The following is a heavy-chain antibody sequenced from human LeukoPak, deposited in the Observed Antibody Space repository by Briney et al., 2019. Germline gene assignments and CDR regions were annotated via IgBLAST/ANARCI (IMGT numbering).Heavy chain of an antibody. CDR2: ISGSGGST. CDR1: GFTFSSYA. J-gene: IGHJ4*02. CDR3: AKAYYNWNLFDY. V-gene: IGHV3-23*01. D-gene: IGHD1-7*01. Sequence: PGGPLRLSCAASGFTFSSYAMSWVRQAPGKGLEWVSAISGSGGSTYYADSVKGRFTISRDNSKNTLYLQMNSLRAEDTAVYYCAKAYYNWNLFDYWGQGTLVTVSS.